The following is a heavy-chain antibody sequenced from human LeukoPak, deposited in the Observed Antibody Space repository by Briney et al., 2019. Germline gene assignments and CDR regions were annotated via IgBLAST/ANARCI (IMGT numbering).Heavy chain of an antibody. V-gene: IGHV4-59*12. D-gene: IGHD3-3*01. CDR3: ARDRKEGIFGVVPFDI. CDR1: GGSISSYY. J-gene: IGHJ3*02. Sequence: SETLSLTCTVSGGSISSYYWSWIRQPPGKGLERIGEIYHSGSTNYNPSLKSRVTISVDTSKNQLSLKLSSVTAADTAVYYCARDRKEGIFGVVPFDIWGQGTMVTVSS. CDR2: IYHSGST.